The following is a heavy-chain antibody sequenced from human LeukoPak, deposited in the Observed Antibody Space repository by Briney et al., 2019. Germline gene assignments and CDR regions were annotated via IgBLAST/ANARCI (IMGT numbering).Heavy chain of an antibody. D-gene: IGHD1-1*01. J-gene: IGHJ4*02. Sequence: GGSLRLSCAASGFTFSSYSMNWVRQAPGKGLEWVAFIWFDGSNKHYADSVKGRFTISRDNSEDTLYLQMNSLRAEDTAVYYCVRDPSGSGFAFDSWGQGALVTVSS. CDR3: VRDPSGSGFAFDS. CDR1: GFTFSSYS. V-gene: IGHV3-33*08. CDR2: IWFDGSNK.